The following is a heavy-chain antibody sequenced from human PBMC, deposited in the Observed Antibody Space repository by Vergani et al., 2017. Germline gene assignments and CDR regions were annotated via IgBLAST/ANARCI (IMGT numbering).Heavy chain of an antibody. CDR3: AKGSSGYYYYYGMDV. CDR2: ISWDGGST. D-gene: IGHD6-19*01. Sequence: EVQLVESGGVVVQPGGSLRLSCAASGFTFDDYTMHWVRQAPGKGLEWVSLISWDGGSTYYADSVKGRFTISRDNSKNSLYLQMNSLRTEDTALYYCAKGSSGYYYYYGMDVWVQGTTVTVTS. CDR1: GFTFDDYT. V-gene: IGHV3-43*01. J-gene: IGHJ6*02.